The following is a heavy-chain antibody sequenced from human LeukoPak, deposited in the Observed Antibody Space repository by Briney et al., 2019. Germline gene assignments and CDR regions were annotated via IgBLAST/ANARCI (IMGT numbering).Heavy chain of an antibody. D-gene: IGHD2-15*01. Sequence: GGSLRLSCAASGFTFNSYWFHWVRQAPGKGLVWISRIGNDDSDTIYADSVKGRFTISRDNAKSTLYLQMNSLRADDTAVYYCARGGYDHAFDIWGQGTKVTVSS. J-gene: IGHJ3*02. V-gene: IGHV3-74*01. CDR2: IGNDDSDT. CDR1: GFTFNSYW. CDR3: ARGGYDHAFDI.